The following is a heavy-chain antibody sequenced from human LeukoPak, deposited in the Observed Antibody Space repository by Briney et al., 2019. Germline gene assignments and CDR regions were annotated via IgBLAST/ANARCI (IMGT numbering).Heavy chain of an antibody. D-gene: IGHD4-23*01. V-gene: IGHV3-74*01. CDR2: IDNGGSST. Sequence: GGSLRLSCAASGFSFNRHWMHWVRQAPGKGPVWVSRIDNGGSSTSYADSVKGRFTISRDNAKNTLYLQMNSLRAEDTAAYYCARGPITRGVTPSDYWGQGTLVTVSS. CDR1: GFSFNRHW. J-gene: IGHJ4*02. CDR3: ARGPITRGVTPSDY.